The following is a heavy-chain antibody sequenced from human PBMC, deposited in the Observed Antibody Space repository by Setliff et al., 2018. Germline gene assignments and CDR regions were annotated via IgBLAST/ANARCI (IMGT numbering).Heavy chain of an antibody. V-gene: IGHV3-15*01. CDR3: TTSISEDYDYGENEGVYYYYYYMDV. J-gene: IGHJ6*03. Sequence: PGGSLRLSCAASGFTFSTAWMSWVRQAPGKGLEWVGRIKSKTDGGTTDYAAPVKGRFTISRDDSKNTLYLQMNSLKTEDTAVYYCTTSISEDYDYGENEGVYYYYYYMDVWGKGTTVTVSS. D-gene: IGHD4-17*01. CDR2: IKSKTDGGTT. CDR1: GFTFSTAW.